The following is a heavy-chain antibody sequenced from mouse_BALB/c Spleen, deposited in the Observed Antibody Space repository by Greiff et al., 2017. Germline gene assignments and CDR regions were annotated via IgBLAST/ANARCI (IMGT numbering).Heavy chain of an antibody. V-gene: IGHV10-3*03. J-gene: IGHJ4*01. Sequence: EVKVVESGGGLVQPKGSLKLSCAASGFTFNTYAMHWVCQAPGKGLEWVARIRSKSNNYATYYADSVKDRFTISRDDSQSMLYLQMNNLKTEDTAMYYCVRDGGGYAMDYWGQGTSVTVSS. CDR2: IRSKSNNYAT. D-gene: IGHD1-1*02. CDR1: GFTFNTYA. CDR3: VRDGGGYAMDY.